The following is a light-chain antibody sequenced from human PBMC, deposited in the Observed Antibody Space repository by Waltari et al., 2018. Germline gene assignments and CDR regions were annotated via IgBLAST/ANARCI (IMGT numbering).Light chain of an antibody. V-gene: IGLV1-40*01. J-gene: IGLJ2*01. CDR2: GNS. CDR1: SSNIGAGYD. Sequence: QSGLTQPPSVSGAPGPRVTISCTGSSSNIGAGYDVPRYQLLPGTAPKLLIYGNSNRPSGVPDRFSGSKSGTSASLAITGLQAEDGAGYYCQSYDSSLSGSVFGGGTKLTVL. CDR3: QSYDSSLSGSV.